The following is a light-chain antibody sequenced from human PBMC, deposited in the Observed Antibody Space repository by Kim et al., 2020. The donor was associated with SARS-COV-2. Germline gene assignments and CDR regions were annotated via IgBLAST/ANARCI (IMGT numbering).Light chain of an antibody. V-gene: IGLV3-25*03. CDR2: KDS. CDR1: ALPKKY. Sequence: SYELTQPPSVSVSPGQTARITCSGDALPKKYAYWYQQKPGQAPVLVIYKDSERPSGIPERFSGSSSGTTVTLTISGVQAEDEADYYCQSTDSSRPYLVFGGGTQLTVL. CDR3: QSTDSSRPYLV. J-gene: IGLJ3*02.